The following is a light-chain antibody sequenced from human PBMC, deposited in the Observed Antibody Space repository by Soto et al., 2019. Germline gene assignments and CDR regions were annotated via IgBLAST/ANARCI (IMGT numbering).Light chain of an antibody. CDR1: QGISTY. J-gene: IGKJ2*01. CDR3: QQLDNYPRT. V-gene: IGKV1-9*01. CDR2: AAS. Sequence: IQLTQSPSSLSASVGDRVTITCRASQGISTYLTWYQQKPGKAPELLIYAASTLQSGVPSRFSGSGSGTDFTLTISSLQPEDVATYYCQQLDNYPRTFGQGTKLEIK.